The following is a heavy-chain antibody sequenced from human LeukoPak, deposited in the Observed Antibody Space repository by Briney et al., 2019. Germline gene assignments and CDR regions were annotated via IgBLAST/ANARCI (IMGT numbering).Heavy chain of an antibody. D-gene: IGHD3-16*02. J-gene: IGHJ6*03. CDR2: ISSSGSTI. V-gene: IGHV3-48*03. Sequence: GGSLRLSCAASGFTFSSYEMNWVRQAPGKGLEWVSYISSSGSTIYYADSVKGRFTISRDNAKNSLYLQMNSLRAEDTAVYYCARVKYDYVWGSYRYYYYYYMDVWGKGTTVTISS. CDR1: GFTFSSYE. CDR3: ARVKYDYVWGSYRYYYYYYMDV.